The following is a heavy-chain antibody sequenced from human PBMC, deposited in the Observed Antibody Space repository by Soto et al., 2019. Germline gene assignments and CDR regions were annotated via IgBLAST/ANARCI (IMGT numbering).Heavy chain of an antibody. CDR3: ARAHDSSGFNCFDP. CDR1: GGSISSGGYY. J-gene: IGHJ5*02. CDR2: IYYSGST. Sequence: SETLSLTCTVSGGSISSGGYYWSWIRQHPGKGLEWIGYIYYSGSTYYNPSPKSRVTISVDTSKNQFSLKLSSVTAADTAVYYCARAHDSSGFNCFDPWGQGTLVTVSS. D-gene: IGHD3-22*01. V-gene: IGHV4-31*03.